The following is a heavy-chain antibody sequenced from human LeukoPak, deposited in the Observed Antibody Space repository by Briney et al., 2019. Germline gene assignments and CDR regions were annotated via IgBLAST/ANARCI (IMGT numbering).Heavy chain of an antibody. Sequence: GVSLRLSCAASGFTFSSYSMNWVRQAPGKGLEWVSSISSSSSYIYYADSVKGRFTISRDNAKNSLYLQMNSLRAEDTAVYYCARGGDYTSRGYPFDPWGQGTLVTVSS. CDR3: ARGGDYTSRGYPFDP. CDR2: ISSSSSYI. CDR1: GFTFSSYS. D-gene: IGHD4-11*01. J-gene: IGHJ5*02. V-gene: IGHV3-21*01.